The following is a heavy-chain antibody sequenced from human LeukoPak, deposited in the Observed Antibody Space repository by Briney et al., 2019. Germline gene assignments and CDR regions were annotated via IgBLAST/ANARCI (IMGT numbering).Heavy chain of an antibody. CDR3: ARATLTGSSARPADY. Sequence: PGGSLRLSCAGSGFTFSNDAMHWVRQAPGKGLEWVAVTSYDGTAIYYADSVKGRFTISRDNAKNTLYLQMNSLRAEDTAVCYCARATLTGSSARPADYWGQGTLVTVSS. V-gene: IGHV3-30*04. J-gene: IGHJ4*02. CDR2: TSYDGTAI. CDR1: GFTFSNDA. D-gene: IGHD3-9*01.